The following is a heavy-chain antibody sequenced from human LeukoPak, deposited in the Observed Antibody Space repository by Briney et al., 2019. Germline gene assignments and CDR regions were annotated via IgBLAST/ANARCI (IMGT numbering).Heavy chain of an antibody. Sequence: GASVKVSCKASGYTFTSYAMNWVRQAPGQGLEWMGWINTNTGNPTYAQGFTGRFVFSLDTSVSTAYLQISSLKAEDTAVYYCARAPVRYFDWLGPNDDAFDIWGQGTMVTVSS. CDR2: INTNTGNP. J-gene: IGHJ3*02. D-gene: IGHD3-9*01. V-gene: IGHV7-4-1*02. CDR1: GYTFTSYA. CDR3: ARAPVRYFDWLGPNDDAFDI.